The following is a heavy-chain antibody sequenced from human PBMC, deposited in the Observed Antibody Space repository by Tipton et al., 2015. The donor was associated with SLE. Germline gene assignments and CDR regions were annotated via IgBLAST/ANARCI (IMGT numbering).Heavy chain of an antibody. CDR2: INEAGSLK. CDR1: GFTLSTYW. V-gene: IGHV3-7*03. J-gene: IGHJ3*02. D-gene: IGHD6-13*01. Sequence: SLRLSCAASGFTLSTYWMTWVRQAPGKELEWVANINEAGSLKYYVDSVKGRFTISRDNAKNSLYLQMNSLRGEDTAIYYCARDLTPQGDNTWYDALDIWGQGTLVTVSS. CDR3: ARDLTPQGDNTWYDALDI.